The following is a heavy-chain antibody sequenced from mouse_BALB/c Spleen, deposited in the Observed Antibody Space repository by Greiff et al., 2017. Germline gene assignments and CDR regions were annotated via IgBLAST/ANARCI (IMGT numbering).Heavy chain of an antibody. CDR2: IDPETGGT. J-gene: IGHJ2*01. CDR3: TRRGTY. D-gene: IGHD3-3*01. V-gene: IGHV1-15*01. Sequence: VQLQQSGAELVRPGASVTLSCKASGYTFTDYEMHWVKQTPVHGLEWIGAIDPETGGTAYNQKFKGKATLTADKSSSTAYMELRSLTSEDSAVYYCTRRGTYWGQGTTLTASS. CDR1: GYTFTDYE.